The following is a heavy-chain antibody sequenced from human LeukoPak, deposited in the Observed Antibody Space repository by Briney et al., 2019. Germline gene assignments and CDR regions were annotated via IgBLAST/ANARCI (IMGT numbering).Heavy chain of an antibody. J-gene: IGHJ4*02. Sequence: GGSLRLSCAASGFTFSSYGMSWVRQAPGKGLEWVSAVSSSGGTTYYADSVKGRFTISRDNAKNTLYLQMNSLRAEDTAVYYCAIDKPNFIAAAGTPQVDYWGQGTLVTVSS. CDR1: GFTFSSYG. V-gene: IGHV3-23*01. D-gene: IGHD6-13*01. CDR2: VSSSGGTT. CDR3: AIDKPNFIAAAGTPQVDY.